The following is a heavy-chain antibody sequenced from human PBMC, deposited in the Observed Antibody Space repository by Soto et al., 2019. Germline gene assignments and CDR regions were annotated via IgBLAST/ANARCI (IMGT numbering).Heavy chain of an antibody. Sequence: PGGSLRLSCAASGFTFSDHYMDWVRQAPGKGLEWVGRTRNKAISYTTVYASSVKGRFTISRDDSMNSLYLQMNSLKTEDTALFYCASHSGYGRQGDEYFDYWGQGTLVTVSS. D-gene: IGHD5-12*01. CDR2: TRNKAISYTT. J-gene: IGHJ4*02. CDR3: ASHSGYGRQGDEYFDY. V-gene: IGHV3-72*01. CDR1: GFTFSDHY.